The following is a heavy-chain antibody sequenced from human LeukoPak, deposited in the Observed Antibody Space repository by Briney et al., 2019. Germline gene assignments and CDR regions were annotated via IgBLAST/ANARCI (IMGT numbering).Heavy chain of an antibody. V-gene: IGHV3-21*01. CDR1: GFTFSGYS. D-gene: IGHD3-9*01. CDR2: ITSSGSSM. Sequence: PGGSLRLSCAGSGFTFSGYSLNWVRQAPGKGLEWVSSITSSGSSMYYADSVKGRFTIPRDNAESSVYLQIYCTRDIDDVLTGDDAFDVWGQGTVVTVSS. J-gene: IGHJ3*01. CDR3: DAFDV.